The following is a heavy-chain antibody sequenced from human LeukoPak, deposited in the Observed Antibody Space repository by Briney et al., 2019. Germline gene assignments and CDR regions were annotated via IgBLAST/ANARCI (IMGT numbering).Heavy chain of an antibody. J-gene: IGHJ4*02. CDR1: GGSISSGGYY. CDR3: TRTYDFSTFDY. V-gene: IGHV4-30-4*08. Sequence: SQTLSLTCTVSGGSISSGGYYWSWIRQHPGKGLEWIGYIYYSGSTYYNPSLKSRVTISVDTSKNQFSLKLSSVTAADTAVYYCTRTYDFSTFDYWGQGTLVTVSS. CDR2: IYYSGST. D-gene: IGHD3-3*01.